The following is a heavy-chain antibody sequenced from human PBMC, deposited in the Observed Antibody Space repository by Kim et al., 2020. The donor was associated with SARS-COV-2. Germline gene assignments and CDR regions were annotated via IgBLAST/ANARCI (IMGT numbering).Heavy chain of an antibody. D-gene: IGHD6-13*01. V-gene: IGHV4-34*01. J-gene: IGHJ3*02. CDR3: ARVRGYSSSWPGAFDI. Sequence: SRKSRVTISVDTSKNQFSLKLSSVTAADTAVYYCARVRGYSSSWPGAFDIWGQGTMVTVSS.